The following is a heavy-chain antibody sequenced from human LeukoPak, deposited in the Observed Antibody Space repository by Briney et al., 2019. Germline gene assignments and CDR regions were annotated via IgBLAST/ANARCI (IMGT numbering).Heavy chain of an antibody. D-gene: IGHD3-10*01. CDR3: ARDRARPEGKPLWFGEPMPSAPNWFDP. V-gene: IGHV1-18*01. CDR1: GYTFTSYG. J-gene: IGHJ5*02. CDR2: ISAYNGNT. Sequence: GASVTVSFKASGYTFTSYGISWVRQAPGQGLEWMGWISAYNGNTNYAQKLQGRVTMTTDTSTSTAYMELRSLRSDDTAVYYCARDRARPEGKPLWFGEPMPSAPNWFDPWGQGTLVTVSS.